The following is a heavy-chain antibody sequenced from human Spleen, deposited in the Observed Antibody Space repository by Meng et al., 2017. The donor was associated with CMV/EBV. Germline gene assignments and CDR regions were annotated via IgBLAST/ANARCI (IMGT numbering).Heavy chain of an antibody. CDR2: IIPVLDVA. V-gene: IGHV1-69*10. D-gene: IGHD3-10*01. CDR3: ARARAIAPGDYFSYGMDV. Sequence: SVNVSCMASGGTFSNYGVSWVLQAPGQGLEWMGGIIPVLDVANYEQKFQGRVTITADNSTSTTYMEMSSLRSEDTAVYYCARARAIAPGDYFSYGMDVWGQGTTVTVSS. J-gene: IGHJ6*02. CDR1: GGTFSNYG.